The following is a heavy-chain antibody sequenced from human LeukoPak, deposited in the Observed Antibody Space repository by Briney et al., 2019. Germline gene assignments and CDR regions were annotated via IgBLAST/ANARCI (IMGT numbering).Heavy chain of an antibody. J-gene: IGHJ4*02. D-gene: IGHD5-24*01. CDR1: GYSISSGYY. CDR3: AGGGATTAFDY. V-gene: IGHV4-38-2*02. Sequence: PSETLSLTCTVSGYSISSGYYWGWIRQPPGKGLEWIGSIYHSGSTYYNPSLKSRVTMSVDTSKNQFSLKLSSVTAADTAVYYCAGGGATTAFDYWGQGTLVTVSS. CDR2: IYHSGST.